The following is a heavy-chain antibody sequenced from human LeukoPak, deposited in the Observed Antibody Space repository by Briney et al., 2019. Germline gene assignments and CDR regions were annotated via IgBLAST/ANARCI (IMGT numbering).Heavy chain of an antibody. V-gene: IGHV3-30*02. CDR1: GFIFSSYG. D-gene: IGHD1-26*01. J-gene: IGHJ4*02. CDR3: AKLVGANLDGD. CDR2: IRYDGSNK. Sequence: GGSLRLSYVASGFIFSSYGMHRVRQAPGMGLDWVAFIRYDGSNKYYADSVKGRFTISRDNSKNTLYLQMNSLRAEDTAVYYCAKLVGANLDGDWGQGTLVTVSS.